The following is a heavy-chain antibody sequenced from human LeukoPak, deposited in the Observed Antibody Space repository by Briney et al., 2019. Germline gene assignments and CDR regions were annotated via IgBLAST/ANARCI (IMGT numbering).Heavy chain of an antibody. CDR2: ISETGGVT. D-gene: IGHD6-6*01. CDR3: ARDSSHYLGSSDY. Sequence: GGSLRLSCAASGFTFSSYAMSWVRQAPGKGLEWVSVISETGGVTHYADSMKGRFTVSRDNIKNTLNLQMNSLRAEDTAIYYCARDSSHYLGSSDYWGQGTLVTVSS. V-gene: IGHV3-23*01. J-gene: IGHJ4*02. CDR1: GFTFSSYA.